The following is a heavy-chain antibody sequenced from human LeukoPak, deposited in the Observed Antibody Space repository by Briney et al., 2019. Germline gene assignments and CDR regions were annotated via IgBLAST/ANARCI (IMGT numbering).Heavy chain of an antibody. CDR3: ASRTYCGGDCYSLDAFDI. V-gene: IGHV4-59*01. CDR1: GGSISSYY. Sequence: SETLSLTCTVSGGSISSYYWSWIRQPPGKGLEWIGYIYYSGSTNYNPSLKSRVTISVDTSKNQFSLKLSSVTAADTAVCYCASRTYCGGDCYSLDAFDIWGQGTMVTVSS. J-gene: IGHJ3*02. D-gene: IGHD2-21*02. CDR2: IYYSGST.